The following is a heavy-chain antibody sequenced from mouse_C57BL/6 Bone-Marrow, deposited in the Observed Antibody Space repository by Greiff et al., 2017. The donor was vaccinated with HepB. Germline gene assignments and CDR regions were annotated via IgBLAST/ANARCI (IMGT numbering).Heavy chain of an antibody. J-gene: IGHJ3*01. CDR2: IDPENGDT. D-gene: IGHD2-5*01. CDR1: GFNIKDDY. Sequence: EVKLVESGAELVRPGASVKLSCTASGFNIKDDYMHWVKQRPEQGLEWIGWIDPENGDTEYASKFQGKATITADTSSNTAYLQLSSLTSEDTAVYYCTHSNYPFAYWGQGTLVTVSA. CDR3: THSNYPFAY. V-gene: IGHV14-4*01.